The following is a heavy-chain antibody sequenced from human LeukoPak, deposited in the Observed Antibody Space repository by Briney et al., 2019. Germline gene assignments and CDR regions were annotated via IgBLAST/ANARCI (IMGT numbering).Heavy chain of an antibody. CDR3: VPNLFDY. J-gene: IGHJ4*02. Sequence: GGSLRLSCATSGFAFSTYLMHWVRQAPGKGLEWVSRIDTDGNITSYADSVRGRFIISRDNAKNMLYLQMHSLRAEDSAVYYCVPNLFDYWGQGALVTVSS. CDR1: GFAFSTYL. V-gene: IGHV3-74*01. CDR2: IDTDGNIT.